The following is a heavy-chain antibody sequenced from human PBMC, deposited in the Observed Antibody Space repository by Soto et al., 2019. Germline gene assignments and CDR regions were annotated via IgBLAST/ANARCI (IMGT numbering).Heavy chain of an antibody. D-gene: IGHD2-15*01. J-gene: IGHJ4*02. CDR3: AVGGTHPYYYAY. V-gene: IGHV1-18*01. Sequence: GASVKVSCKASGYTFTSYGISWVRQAPGQKREWMGWIRAYTGNTNYAQKIQGRDTMNTHTSTSTAYMELRSLIYDDTAVYYCAVGGTHPYYYAYWGQGTLVTVSS. CDR2: IRAYTGNT. CDR1: GYTFTSYG.